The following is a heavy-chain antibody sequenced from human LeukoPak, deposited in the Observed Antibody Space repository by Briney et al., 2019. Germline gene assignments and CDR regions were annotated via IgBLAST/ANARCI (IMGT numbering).Heavy chain of an antibody. CDR2: ISAYNGNT. V-gene: IGHV1-18*01. J-gene: IGHJ4*02. CDR3: ARDYGFLEWLLSRLPGGGFDY. CDR1: GYTFTSYG. Sequence: GASVKVSCKASGYTFTSYGISWVRQAPGQGLEWMGWISAYNGNTNYAQKLQGRVTMTTDTSTSTAYMELRSLRSDDTAVYYCARDYGFLEWLLSRLPGGGFDYWGQGTLVTVSS. D-gene: IGHD3-3*01.